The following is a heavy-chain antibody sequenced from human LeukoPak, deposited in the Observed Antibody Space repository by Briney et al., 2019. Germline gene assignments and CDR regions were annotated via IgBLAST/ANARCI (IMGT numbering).Heavy chain of an antibody. CDR3: ARGFEGYPFGWWFDP. CDR2: VSADGSST. D-gene: IGHD3-10*01. V-gene: IGHV3-74*01. J-gene: IGHJ5*02. Sequence: PGGSLRLSCVVSGFTFTTYWMHWVRQAPGKGLVWVSRVSADGSSTIYADSVKGRFTISRDNGINTVYLQMNSLRAEDTAAYYCARGFEGYPFGWWFDPWGQGTLVTVSS. CDR1: GFTFTTYW.